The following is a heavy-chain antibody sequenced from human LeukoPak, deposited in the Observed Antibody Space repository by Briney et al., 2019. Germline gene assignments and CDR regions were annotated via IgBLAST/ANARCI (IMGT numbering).Heavy chain of an antibody. CDR1: GFTFSSYS. CDR3: ARDLMAVAGTGFDY. V-gene: IGHV3-21*01. CDR2: ISSGGDYT. J-gene: IGHJ4*02. Sequence: SGGSLRLSCAASGFTFSSYSMNWVRQAPGKGLEWVSSISSGGDYTYSEDSVKGRFTISTDNAKDSLYLQLNSLRAEDTAVYYCARDLMAVAGTGFDYWGQGTLVTVSS. D-gene: IGHD6-19*01.